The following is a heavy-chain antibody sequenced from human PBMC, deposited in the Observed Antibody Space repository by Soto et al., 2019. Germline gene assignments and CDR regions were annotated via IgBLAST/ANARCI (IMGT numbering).Heavy chain of an antibody. J-gene: IGHJ4*02. CDR2: INHSVST. V-gene: IGHV4-34*01. D-gene: IGHD3-22*01. CDR3: ARSTDSSGYYKYYFDY. CDR1: GGSFSGYY. Sequence: SETLSLTCAVYGGSFSGYYWSWIRQPPGKGLEWIGEINHSVSTNYNPSLKSRVTISVDTSKNQVVLTMTNMDPVDTATYYCARSTDSSGYYKYYFDYWGQGTLVTVSS.